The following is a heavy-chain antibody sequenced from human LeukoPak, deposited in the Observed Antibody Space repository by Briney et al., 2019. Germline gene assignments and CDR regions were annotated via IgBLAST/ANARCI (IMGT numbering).Heavy chain of an antibody. CDR1: GGSFSGYY. V-gene: IGHV4-34*01. J-gene: IGHJ3*02. CDR2: INHSGST. Sequence: SETLSLTCAVYGGSFSGYYWSWIRQPPGKGLEWIGEINHSGSTNYNPSLKSRVTISVDTSKNQYSLKLSSVTAADTAVYYCARRSVVVVAATRKAFDIWGQGTMVTVSS. D-gene: IGHD2-15*01. CDR3: ARRSVVVVAATRKAFDI.